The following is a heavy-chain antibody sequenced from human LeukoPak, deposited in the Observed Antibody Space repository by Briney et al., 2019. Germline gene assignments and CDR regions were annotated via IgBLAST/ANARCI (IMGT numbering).Heavy chain of an antibody. D-gene: IGHD6-13*01. CDR3: ASGRTGYSSSSSRFDP. Sequence: PSETLSLTCTVSGGSISSGGYYWSWIRQLPGKGLEWIGYIYHSGSTYYNPSLKSRVTISVDRSKNQFSLKLSSVTAADTAVYYCASGRTGYSSSSSRFDPWGQGTLVTVSS. CDR2: IYHSGST. V-gene: IGHV4-30-2*01. CDR1: GGSISSGGYY. J-gene: IGHJ5*02.